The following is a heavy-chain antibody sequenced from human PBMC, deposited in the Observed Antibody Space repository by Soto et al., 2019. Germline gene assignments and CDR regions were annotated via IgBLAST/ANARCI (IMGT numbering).Heavy chain of an antibody. CDR2: ISYDGSNK. CDR3: ARGFHLSLNGYNWDY. J-gene: IGHJ4*02. CDR1: GFTFSSYA. D-gene: IGHD5-12*01. V-gene: IGHV3-30-3*01. Sequence: QVQLVESGGGVVQPGRSLRLSCAASGFTFSSYAMHWVRQAPGKGLEWVAVISYDGSNKYYADSVKGRFTISRDNSKNTRYLQMNSLRAEDTAVYYCARGFHLSLNGYNWDYWGQGTLVTVSS.